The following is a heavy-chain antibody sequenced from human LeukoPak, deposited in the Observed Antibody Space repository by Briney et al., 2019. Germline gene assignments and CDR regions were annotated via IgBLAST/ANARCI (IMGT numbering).Heavy chain of an antibody. D-gene: IGHD4-17*01. CDR2: ISSNGGDT. V-gene: IGHV3-64D*06. Sequence: GGSLRLSCSASGFTFSSYAMHWVRQAPGKGLEYVSTISSNGGDTYYADSVKGRFTISRDNSKNMLYLQMSSLRAEDTAVYYCVNSRMTTVTAFDYWGQGTLVTVSS. CDR3: VNSRMTTVTAFDY. J-gene: IGHJ4*02. CDR1: GFTFSSYA.